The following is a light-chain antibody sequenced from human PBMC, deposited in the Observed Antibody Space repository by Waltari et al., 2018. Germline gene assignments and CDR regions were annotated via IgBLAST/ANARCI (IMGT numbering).Light chain of an antibody. V-gene: IGKV3-11*01. J-gene: IGKJ4*01. CDR3: HQRTDWLT. Sequence: EIVLTQSPASLSLSPGERATLSCRASRGISTYLAWYQQKPGQAPRLLIYDASNRATGVPDRFSGSGSGTDFTLTISSLEPEDFAVYYCHQRTDWLTFGGGTQVEIK. CDR1: RGISTY. CDR2: DAS.